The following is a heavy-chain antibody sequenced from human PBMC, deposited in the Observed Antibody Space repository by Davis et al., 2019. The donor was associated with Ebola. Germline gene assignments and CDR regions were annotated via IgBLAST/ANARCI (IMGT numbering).Heavy chain of an antibody. Sequence: DSVKGRFTISSDLSKSTVYLQMNSLRVDDTAMYYCAKVTWESTGDYWGQGTRVTVSS. CDR3: AKVTWESTGDY. D-gene: IGHD7-27*01. V-gene: IGHV3-33*06. J-gene: IGHJ4*02.